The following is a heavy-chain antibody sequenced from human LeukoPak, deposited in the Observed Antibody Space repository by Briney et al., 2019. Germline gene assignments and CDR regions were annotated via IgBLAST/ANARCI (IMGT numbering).Heavy chain of an antibody. CDR2: ISGSGGST. Sequence: GGTLRLSCAASGSTFSSYGMSWVRQAPGKGLEWVSAISGSGGSTYYADSVKGRFTISRDNSKNTLYLQMNSLRAEDTAVYYCAKVSSGYYYDSFDYWGQGTLVTVSS. CDR1: GSTFSSYG. V-gene: IGHV3-23*01. D-gene: IGHD3-22*01. J-gene: IGHJ4*02. CDR3: AKVSSGYYYDSFDY.